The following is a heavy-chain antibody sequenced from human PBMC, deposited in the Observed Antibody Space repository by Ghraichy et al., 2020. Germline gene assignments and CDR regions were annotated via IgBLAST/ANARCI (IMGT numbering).Heavy chain of an antibody. CDR1: GGSFSGYY. D-gene: IGHD6-6*01. V-gene: IGHV4-34*01. CDR2: VNHSGST. CDR3: ARGSSIAARLDAFDI. J-gene: IGHJ3*02. Sequence: ESLNISCAVYGGSFSGYYWSWIRQPPGKGLEWIGEVNHSGSTNYNPSLKSRVTISVATSRNQFSLKLSSGTAADTAVYYCARGSSIAARLDAFDIWGQGTMVTVSS.